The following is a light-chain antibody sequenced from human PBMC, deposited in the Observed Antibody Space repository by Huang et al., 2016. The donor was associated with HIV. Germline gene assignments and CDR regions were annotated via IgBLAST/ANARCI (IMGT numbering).Light chain of an antibody. V-gene: IGKV3-15*01. CDR1: QSIGSN. Sequence: EIVMTQSPATLSVSPGERATLSCRASQSIGSNLAWYQQRPGQAPRLLFSGASARDTGIPARFSASGSGTEFTLTISSLQSEDFAVYYCQRYDNWPPYTFGQGTRLEIK. J-gene: IGKJ2*01. CDR2: GAS. CDR3: QRYDNWPPYT.